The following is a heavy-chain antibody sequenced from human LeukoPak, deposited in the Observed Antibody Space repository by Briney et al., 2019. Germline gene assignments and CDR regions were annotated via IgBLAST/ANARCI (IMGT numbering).Heavy chain of an antibody. CDR3: AKGYVNYYYYGMDV. Sequence: GGSLRLSCAASGFTFSSHSMNWVRQAPGKGLEWVSYISSSSSTIYYADSVKGRFTISRDNSKNTLYLQMNSLRAEDTAVYYCAKGYVNYYYYGMDVWGQGTTVTVSS. J-gene: IGHJ6*02. V-gene: IGHV3-48*01. CDR1: GFTFSSHS. D-gene: IGHD3-16*01. CDR2: ISSSSSTI.